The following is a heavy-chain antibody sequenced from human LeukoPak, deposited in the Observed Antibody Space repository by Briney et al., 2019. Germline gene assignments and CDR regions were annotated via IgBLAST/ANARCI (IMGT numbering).Heavy chain of an antibody. CDR2: IRRRAYGGAA. Sequence: GGSLRLSCTTSGFAFDDFAMSWVRQPAGKGKELVGFIRRRAYGGAAEYAAPVKGRFIISRDDSKGIAYLQMNSLKTEDTAVYYCSRNGLVDFDYWGQGSRVIVSP. V-gene: IGHV3-49*04. CDR1: GFAFDDFA. J-gene: IGHJ4*02. CDR3: SRNGLVDFDY.